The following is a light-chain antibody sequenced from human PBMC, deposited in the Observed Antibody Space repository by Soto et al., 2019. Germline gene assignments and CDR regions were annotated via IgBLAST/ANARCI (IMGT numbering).Light chain of an antibody. CDR3: QQYGSSIT. V-gene: IGKV3-20*01. Sequence: SVLTQSPRTLSFSHGERATLSCRASQSVSSSYLAWYQQKPGQAPRLLIYGASSRATGIPDRFSGSGSGTDFTLTISRLEPEDFAVYYCQQYGSSITFGPGTKVDIK. J-gene: IGKJ3*01. CDR2: GAS. CDR1: QSVSSSY.